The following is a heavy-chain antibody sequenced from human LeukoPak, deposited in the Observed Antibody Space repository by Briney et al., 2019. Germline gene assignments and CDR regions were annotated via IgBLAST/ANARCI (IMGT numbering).Heavy chain of an antibody. CDR3: AKGPVFVATIAYYFDY. Sequence: TGGSLRLSCAASGFTFSSYAMSWVRQAPGKGLEWVSAISGSGGSTYYADSVEGRFTISRDNSKNTLYLQMNSLRAEDTAVYYCAKGPVFVATIAYYFDYWGQGTLVTVSS. CDR1: GFTFSSYA. J-gene: IGHJ4*02. V-gene: IGHV3-23*01. CDR2: ISGSGGST. D-gene: IGHD5-12*01.